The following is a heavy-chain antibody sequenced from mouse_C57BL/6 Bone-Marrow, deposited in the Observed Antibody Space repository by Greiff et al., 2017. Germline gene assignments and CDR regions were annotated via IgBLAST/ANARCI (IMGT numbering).Heavy chain of an antibody. J-gene: IGHJ2*01. CDR2: IDPENGDT. CDR1: GFNIKDDY. D-gene: IGHD1-1*01. V-gene: IGHV14-4*01. Sequence: VQLKESGAELVRPGASVKLSCTASGFNIKDDYMHWVKQRPEQGLEWIGWIDPENGDTEYASKFQGKATITADTSSNTAYLQLSSLTSEDTAVYYSTSYYYDVDYWGQGTTLTVSS. CDR3: TSYYYDVDY.